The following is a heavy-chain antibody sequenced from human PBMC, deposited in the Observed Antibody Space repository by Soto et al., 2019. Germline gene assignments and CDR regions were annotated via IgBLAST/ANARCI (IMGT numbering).Heavy chain of an antibody. V-gene: IGHV4-31*11. CDR1: GGSIISSDSY. CDR2: IAYSGDT. CDR3: AGDLDRSALVP. Sequence: SSETLSLTCAVSGGSIISSDSYWFWIRKHPGKGLEWIGYIAYSGDTYYNPSLRSRATISADSSENQFSLTLRSVPAPDTAVSFSAGDLDRSALVPCGQGASVNVST. D-gene: IGHD3-9*01. J-gene: IGHJ5*02.